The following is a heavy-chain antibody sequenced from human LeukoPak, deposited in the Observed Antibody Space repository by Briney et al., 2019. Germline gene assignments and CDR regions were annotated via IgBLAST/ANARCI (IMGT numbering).Heavy chain of an antibody. CDR3: ARSGGYCSGGSCRIFDS. V-gene: IGHV4-39*07. Sequence: SETLSLTCTVSGGSISSSSYYWGWIRQPPGKGLEWIGSIYYSGSTYYNPSLKSRVTISVDTSKNQFSLKLSSVTAADTAVYFCARSGGYCSGGSCRIFDSWGQGILVTVSS. J-gene: IGHJ4*02. D-gene: IGHD2-15*01. CDR2: IYYSGST. CDR1: GGSISSSSYY.